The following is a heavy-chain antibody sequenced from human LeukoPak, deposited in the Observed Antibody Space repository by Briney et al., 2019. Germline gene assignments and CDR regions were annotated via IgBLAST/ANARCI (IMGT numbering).Heavy chain of an antibody. J-gene: IGHJ6*03. CDR1: GDSITSYF. CDR3: ARTTEGGYTYDYFYYYYMDV. D-gene: IGHD5-18*01. V-gene: IGHV4-4*07. Sequence: SETLSLTCTVSGDSITSYFWSWIRQPAGKGLEWLGRIYTSGSTNYSPSLKSRVTISVDTSKNQFSLKLSSVTAADTAVYYCARTTEGGYTYDYFYYYYMDVWGKGTTVTISS. CDR2: IYTSGST.